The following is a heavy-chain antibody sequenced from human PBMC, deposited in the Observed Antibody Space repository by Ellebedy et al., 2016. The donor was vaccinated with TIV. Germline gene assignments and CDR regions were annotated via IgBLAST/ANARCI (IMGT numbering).Heavy chain of an antibody. V-gene: IGHV1-46*01. CDR1: GYTFTSHH. CDR2: INPSGGST. J-gene: IGHJ6*02. D-gene: IGHD5-24*01. CDR3: ATDGVRDGYSYGLDV. Sequence: AASVKVSCKASGYTFTSHHMHWVRQAPGQGLEWMGGINPSGGSTSYAQKFQGRVTMTRDTSMSSVYMELSSLRSEDTAVYYYATDGVRDGYSYGLDVWGQGTTVTVSS.